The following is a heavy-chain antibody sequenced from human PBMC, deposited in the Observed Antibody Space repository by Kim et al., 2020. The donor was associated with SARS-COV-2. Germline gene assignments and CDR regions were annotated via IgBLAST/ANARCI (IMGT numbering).Heavy chain of an antibody. CDR3: ARDPGSFDY. Sequence: SEKYYEDAMKGRFTNSRDNAKNSLYLQMSSLRAEDTAVYYCARDPGSFDYWGQGTLVTVSS. V-gene: IGHV3-7*01. J-gene: IGHJ4*02. CDR2: SEK.